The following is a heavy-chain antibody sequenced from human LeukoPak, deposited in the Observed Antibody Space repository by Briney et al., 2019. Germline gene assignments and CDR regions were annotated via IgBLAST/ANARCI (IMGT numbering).Heavy chain of an antibody. D-gene: IGHD6-13*01. V-gene: IGHV1-18*01. Sequence: ASVKVSCKASGYSSSNYGISWVRQAPGQGLEWMGWIHIYRGNTNYAQKFQGRVTMTTDTSTSTVYMEVRGLRSDDTAMYYCARDVGITVADSFDPWGQGTLVTVSS. CDR1: GYSSSNYG. CDR2: IHIYRGNT. CDR3: ARDVGITVADSFDP. J-gene: IGHJ5*02.